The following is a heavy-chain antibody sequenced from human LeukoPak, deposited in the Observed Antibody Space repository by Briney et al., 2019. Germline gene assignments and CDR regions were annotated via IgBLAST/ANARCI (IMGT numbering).Heavy chain of an antibody. Sequence: GGSLRLSCAASGFTFEEYSMQWVRRPPGKGLEWVAVIRWDGGRTYYADSVKGRFTISRDNCEKSVYLQLNSLRTEDTAFYYCGKDIEHYDFWNGYEYRGQGALVTVSS. CDR3: GKDIEHYDFWNGYEY. V-gene: IGHV3-43*01. CDR1: GFTFEEYS. D-gene: IGHD3-3*01. J-gene: IGHJ4*02. CDR2: IRWDGGRT.